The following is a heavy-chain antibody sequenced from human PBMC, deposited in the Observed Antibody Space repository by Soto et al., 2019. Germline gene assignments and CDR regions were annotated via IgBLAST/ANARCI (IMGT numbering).Heavy chain of an antibody. CDR3: ASARHIGP. CDR2: IKQDGSEK. J-gene: IGHJ5*02. D-gene: IGHD2-21*01. CDR1: GFTFSSYW. V-gene: IGHV3-7*01. Sequence: GGSLRLSCAASGFTFSSYWMSWVRQAPGKGLEWVANIKQDGSEKNYVDSVKGRFTISRDNAKNSLYLQMNSLGADDTAVYYCASARHIGPWGQGTLVTVSS.